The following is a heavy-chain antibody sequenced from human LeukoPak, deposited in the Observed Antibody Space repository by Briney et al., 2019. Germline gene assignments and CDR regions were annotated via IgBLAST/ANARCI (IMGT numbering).Heavy chain of an antibody. CDR1: GFTFSSHS. D-gene: IGHD3-10*02. J-gene: IGHJ6*04. Sequence: GGSLRLSCAASGFTFSSHSMNWVRQAPGKWLEWVSSISSSSSYIYYADSVKGRFTISRDNAKNSLYLQMNSLRAEDTAVYYCAELGITMIGGVWGKGTTVTISS. CDR2: ISSSSSYI. V-gene: IGHV3-21*01. CDR3: AELGITMIGGV.